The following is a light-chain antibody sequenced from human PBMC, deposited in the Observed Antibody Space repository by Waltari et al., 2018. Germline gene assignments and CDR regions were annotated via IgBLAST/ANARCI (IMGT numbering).Light chain of an antibody. CDR2: DAS. J-gene: IGKJ2*01. CDR1: QTIYNS. CDR3: QQSYTLPYT. V-gene: IGKV1-39*01. Sequence: DIQMTQSPSPLSASVGDRVTITCRASQTIYNSLNWYQHKPGNAPRLLISDASTLQNGVPSRFSGRGSGTEFTLAISRLQPEDFATYYCQQSYTLPYTFGQGTQLDI.